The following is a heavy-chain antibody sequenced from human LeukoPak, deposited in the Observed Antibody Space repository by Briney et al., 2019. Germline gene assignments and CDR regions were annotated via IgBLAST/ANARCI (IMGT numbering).Heavy chain of an antibody. Sequence: ASVKVSCKASGYTFTGYYIHWVRQAPGQGLEWMGWVNPHSGGTNSAQKFQGRVTMTSDTSMYTAYMELSRLTSDDTAVYYCARDPYGGNSFDYWGQGTLVTVSS. D-gene: IGHD4-23*01. CDR3: ARDPYGGNSFDY. V-gene: IGHV1-2*02. J-gene: IGHJ4*02. CDR2: VNPHSGGT. CDR1: GYTFTGYY.